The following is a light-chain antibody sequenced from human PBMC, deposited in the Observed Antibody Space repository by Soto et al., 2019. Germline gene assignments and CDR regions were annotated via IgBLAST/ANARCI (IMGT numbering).Light chain of an antibody. CDR3: QQLHSYPLT. CDR2: AAS. V-gene: IGKV1-9*01. Sequence: IQLTQSPSSLSASVGDRVTITCRASQDIGSLLAWYQQKPGKAPNLLIYAASTLQSGVPSRFSGSGSGAYFTLTISSLQPEDFATYYCQQLHSYPLTFGPGTRVDI. J-gene: IGKJ3*01. CDR1: QDIGSL.